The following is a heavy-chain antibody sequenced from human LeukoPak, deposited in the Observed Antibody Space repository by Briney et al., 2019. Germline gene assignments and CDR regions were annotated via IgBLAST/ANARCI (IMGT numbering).Heavy chain of an antibody. CDR1: GFTFSSYA. Sequence: GGSLRLSCAASGFTFSSYAMHWVRQAPGKGLEWVANIKQDGSEKYYVDSVKGRFTISRDNAKNSLYLQMNSLRAEDTAVYYCARGVAGNFDYWGQGTLVTVSS. CDR2: IKQDGSEK. J-gene: IGHJ4*02. V-gene: IGHV3-7*01. CDR3: ARGVAGNFDY. D-gene: IGHD6-19*01.